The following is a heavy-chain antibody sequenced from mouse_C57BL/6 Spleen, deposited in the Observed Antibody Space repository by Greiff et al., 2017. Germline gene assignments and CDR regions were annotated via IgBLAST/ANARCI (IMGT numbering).Heavy chain of an antibody. CDR2: IDPETGGT. CDR3: TWGLRRVFAY. V-gene: IGHV1-15*01. CDR1: GYTFTDYE. Sequence: QVQLQQSGAELVRPGASVTLSCKASGYTFTDYEMHWVKQTPVHGLEWIGAIDPETGGTAYNQKFKGKAILTADKSSSTAYMELRSLTSEDSAVYYCTWGLRRVFAYWGQGTLVTVSA. D-gene: IGHD2-2*01. J-gene: IGHJ3*01.